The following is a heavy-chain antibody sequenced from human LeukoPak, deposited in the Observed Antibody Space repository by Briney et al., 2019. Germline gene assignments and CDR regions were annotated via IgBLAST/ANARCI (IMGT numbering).Heavy chain of an antibody. D-gene: IGHD3-9*01. V-gene: IGHV4-4*02. Sequence: SGTLSLTCAVSGGSISSSNWWSWVRQPPGKGLEWIGEIYHSGSTNYNPSLKSRVTISVDTSKNQFSLKLSSVTAADTAVYYCARASLRYFDWSPPIDYWGQGTLVTVSS. CDR1: GGSISSSNW. CDR2: IYHSGST. CDR3: ARASLRYFDWSPPIDY. J-gene: IGHJ4*02.